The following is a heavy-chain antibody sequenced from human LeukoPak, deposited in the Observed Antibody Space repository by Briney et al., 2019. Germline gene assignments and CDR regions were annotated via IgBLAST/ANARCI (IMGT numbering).Heavy chain of an antibody. CDR1: GGSISSYY. Sequence: PSETLSLTCTVSGGSISSYYWSWIRQPPGKGLEWIGYIYYSGSTNYNPSLKSRVTISVDTSKNQFSLKLSSVTAADTAVYYCARGSDYDILTGYPPPSTFDYWGQGTLVTVSS. J-gene: IGHJ4*02. CDR3: ARGSDYDILTGYPPPSTFDY. D-gene: IGHD3-9*01. V-gene: IGHV4-59*01. CDR2: IYYSGST.